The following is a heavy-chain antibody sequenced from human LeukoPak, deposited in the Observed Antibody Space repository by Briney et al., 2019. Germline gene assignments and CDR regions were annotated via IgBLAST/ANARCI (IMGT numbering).Heavy chain of an antibody. J-gene: IGHJ4*02. CDR2: INWNGGST. CDR1: GFTFDDYG. V-gene: IGHV3-20*04. Sequence: GGSLRLSCAASGFTFDDYGMGWVRQAPGKGLEWVSGINWNGGSTGYADSVEGRFTISRDNAKNSLYLQMNSLRAEDTALYYCATSLAVAGPNDYWGQGTLVTVSS. D-gene: IGHD6-19*01. CDR3: ATSLAVAGPNDY.